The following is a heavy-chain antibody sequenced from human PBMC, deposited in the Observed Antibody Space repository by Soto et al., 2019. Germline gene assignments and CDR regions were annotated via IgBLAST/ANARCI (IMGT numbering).Heavy chain of an antibody. J-gene: IGHJ4*02. CDR3: ARSIDSSGYYFSNC. CDR2: VHYSGST. Sequence: SETLSLTCTVSGGSISSYYWSWIRQSPGKGLEWIGYVHYSGSTNYNPSLKSRVTMSVDTSRNQFSLKLSSVTAADTAVYYCARSIDSSGYYFSNCWGQGTLVTVSS. CDR1: GGSISSYY. D-gene: IGHD3-22*01. V-gene: IGHV4-59*01.